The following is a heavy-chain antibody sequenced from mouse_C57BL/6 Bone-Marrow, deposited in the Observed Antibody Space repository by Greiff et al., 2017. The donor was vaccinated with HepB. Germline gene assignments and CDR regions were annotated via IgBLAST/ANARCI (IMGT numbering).Heavy chain of an antibody. CDR3: ARPPFAY. CDR1: GFTFSSYG. CDR2: ISSGGSYT. J-gene: IGHJ3*01. Sequence: EVQVVESGGDLVKPGGSLKLSCAASGFTFSSYGMSWVRQTPDKRLEWVATISSGGSYTYYPDSVTGRFTISRDNAKNTLYLQMSSLKSEDTAMYYCARPPFAYWGQGTLVTVSA. V-gene: IGHV5-6*01.